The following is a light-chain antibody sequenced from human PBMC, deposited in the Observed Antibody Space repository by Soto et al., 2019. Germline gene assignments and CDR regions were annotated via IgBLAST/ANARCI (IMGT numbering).Light chain of an antibody. J-gene: IGLJ1*01. V-gene: IGLV2-14*03. CDR2: DVV. CDR3: SSYTSTMTNV. CDR1: SSDVGGFNS. Sequence: QSVLTQPASVSGSPGQSITLSCTGTSSDVGGFNSVSWYQLRPGTAPKLILYDVVDRPSGVSYRFSGSKSGNTASLTISGLQAADEADYFCSSYTSTMTNVFGSGTKVTVL.